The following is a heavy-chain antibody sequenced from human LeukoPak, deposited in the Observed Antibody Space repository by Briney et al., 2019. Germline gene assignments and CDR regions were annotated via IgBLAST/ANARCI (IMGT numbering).Heavy chain of an antibody. J-gene: IGHJ4*02. V-gene: IGHV4-34*01. CDR2: INHSGST. Sequence: PSETLSLTCAVYGGSFSGYYWSWIRQPPGKGLEWIGEINHSGSTNYNPSLKSRVTISVDRSKNQFSLKLSSVTAADTAVYYCARGGKSRTSYYFDYWGQGTLVTVSS. CDR3: ARGGKSRTSYYFDY. D-gene: IGHD2-2*01. CDR1: GGSFSGYY.